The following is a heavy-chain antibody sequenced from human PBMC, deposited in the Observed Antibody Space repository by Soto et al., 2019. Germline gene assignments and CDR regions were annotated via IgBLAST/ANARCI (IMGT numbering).Heavy chain of an antibody. CDR2: INPKSGGT. Sequence: ASVKVSCKASGYSFTDYHIHWVRQAPGQGLEWLGRINPKSGGTSTAQKFQGWVTMATDTSISTASMELTRLTSDDTAIYYCARGDSTDSSNGVCSFFYNHDMDDCRELPTVT. D-gene: IGHD2-8*01. V-gene: IGHV1-2*04. CDR3: ARGDSTDSSNGVCSFFYNHDMDD. J-gene: IGHJ6*01. CDR1: GYSFTDYH.